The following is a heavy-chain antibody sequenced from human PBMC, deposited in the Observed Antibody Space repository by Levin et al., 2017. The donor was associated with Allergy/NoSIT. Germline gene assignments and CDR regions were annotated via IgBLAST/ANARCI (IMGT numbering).Heavy chain of an antibody. D-gene: IGHD3-22*01. CDR1: GDSIRSGTYN. CDR3: AREVTYDSRGFPFYAMDV. Sequence: PSETLSLTCTVSGDSIRSGTYNWNWIRQHPGKGLEWIGYIYYSGSAYYNPSLKSRMSISVDTSKNQFSLILSSVTAADTAVYYCAREVTYDSRGFPFYAMDVWGQGTTVTVSS. J-gene: IGHJ6*02. CDR2: IYYSGSA. V-gene: IGHV4-31*03.